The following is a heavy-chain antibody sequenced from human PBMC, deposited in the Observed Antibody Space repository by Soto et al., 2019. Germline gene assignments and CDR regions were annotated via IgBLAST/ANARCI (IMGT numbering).Heavy chain of an antibody. D-gene: IGHD6-19*01. CDR2: ISSNGGST. V-gene: IGHV3-64*01. Sequence: GGSLRLSCAASGFTFTSYAMQWVRQAPGKGLEYVSAISSNGGSTYYANSVKGRFTISRDNSKNTLYLQMGSLRAEDMAVYYCARQWLDSYYFDYWGQGT. J-gene: IGHJ4*02. CDR3: ARQWLDSYYFDY. CDR1: GFTFTSYA.